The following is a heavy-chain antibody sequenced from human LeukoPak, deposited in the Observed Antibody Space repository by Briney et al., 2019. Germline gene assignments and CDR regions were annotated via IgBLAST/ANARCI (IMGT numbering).Heavy chain of an antibody. CDR3: ARDRGGGFYFDH. J-gene: IGHJ4*02. V-gene: IGHV1-2*02. CDR2: INPNSGGT. D-gene: IGHD1-26*01. CDR1: GYTFTGYH. Sequence: GASVKVCCKASGYTFTGYHMHWVRQAPGQGLEWMGWINPNSGGTNSAQMFQGRVTMTRDTSISTAYMEVTRLTSDDTAVYYCARDRGGGFYFDHWGQGTLVTVSS.